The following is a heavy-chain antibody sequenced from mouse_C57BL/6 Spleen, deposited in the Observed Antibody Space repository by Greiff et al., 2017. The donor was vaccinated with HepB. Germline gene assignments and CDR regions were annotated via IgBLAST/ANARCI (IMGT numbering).Heavy chain of an antibody. D-gene: IGHD2-1*01. CDR2: ISSGSSTI. Sequence: VQLKESGGGLVKPGGSLKLSCAASGFTFSDYGMHWVRQAPEKGLEWVAYISSGSSTIYYADTVKGRFTISRDNAKNTLFLQMTSLRSEDTAMYYCAYGNWYFDVWGTGTTVTVSS. CDR1: GFTFSDYG. J-gene: IGHJ1*03. CDR3: AYGNWYFDV. V-gene: IGHV5-17*01.